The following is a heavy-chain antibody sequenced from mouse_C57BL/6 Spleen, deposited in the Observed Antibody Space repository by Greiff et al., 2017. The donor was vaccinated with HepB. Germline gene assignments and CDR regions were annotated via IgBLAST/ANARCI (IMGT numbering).Heavy chain of an antibody. Sequence: QVQLQQSGAELVKPGASVKLSCKASGYTFTSYWMHWVKQRPGQGLEWIGMIHPNSGSTNYNEKFKSKATLTVDKSSSTAYMQLSSLTSEDSAVYYCSFSSYYSNVGYAMDYWGQGTSVTVSS. CDR1: GYTFTSYW. CDR2: IHPNSGST. V-gene: IGHV1-64*01. CDR3: SFSSYYSNVGYAMDY. J-gene: IGHJ4*01. D-gene: IGHD2-5*01.